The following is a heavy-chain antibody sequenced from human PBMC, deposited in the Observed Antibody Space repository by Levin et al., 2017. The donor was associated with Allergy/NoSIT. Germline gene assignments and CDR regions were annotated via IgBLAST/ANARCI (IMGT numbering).Heavy chain of an antibody. CDR2: LSWNSADI. D-gene: IGHD6-13*01. CDR3: VKDKGSRWYYRAFDM. CDR1: GFTFDDFA. Sequence: GGSLRLSCAASGFTFDDFAMHWVRQVPGKGPEWVSGLSWNSADIVYADSVKGRFTISRDNAKNSLYLQMNSLRLEDTALYYCVKDKGSRWYYRAFDMWGQGTMVTVSS. J-gene: IGHJ3*02. V-gene: IGHV3-9*01.